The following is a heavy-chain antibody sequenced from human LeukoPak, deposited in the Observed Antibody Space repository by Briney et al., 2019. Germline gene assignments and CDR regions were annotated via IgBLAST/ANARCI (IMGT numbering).Heavy chain of an antibody. V-gene: IGHV4-34*01. CDR1: GGSFSGYY. CDR2: INHSGST. Sequence: SETLSLTCAVYGGSFSGYYWSWIRQPPGRGREGNGEINHSGSTNYNPSLKSRVTISVDTSKNQFSLKLSSVTAADTAVYYCARDYDILTPFDYWGQGTLVTVSS. D-gene: IGHD3-9*01. J-gene: IGHJ4*02. CDR3: ARDYDILTPFDY.